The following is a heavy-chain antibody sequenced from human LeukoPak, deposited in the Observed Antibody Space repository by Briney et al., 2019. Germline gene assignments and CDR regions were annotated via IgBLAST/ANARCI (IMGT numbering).Heavy chain of an antibody. V-gene: IGHV3-23*01. J-gene: IGHJ4*02. Sequence: TGGSLRLSCAASGFTFSSYAMSWVRQAPGKGLEWVSAISGSGGSTYYADSVKGRFTISRDNSKNTLYLQMNSLRAEDTAVYYCAKAHYDSSGYYPGGYWGQGTLVTVSS. CDR3: AKAHYDSSGYYPGGY. CDR1: GFTFSSYA. D-gene: IGHD3-22*01. CDR2: ISGSGGST.